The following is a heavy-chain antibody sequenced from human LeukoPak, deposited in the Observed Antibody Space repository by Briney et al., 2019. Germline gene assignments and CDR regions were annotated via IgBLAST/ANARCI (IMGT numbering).Heavy chain of an antibody. CDR1: GYTFTSYY. Sequence: ASVKVSCKASGYTFTSYYMHWVRQAPGQGLEWMGIINPSGGSTSYAQKFQGRVTMTRDTSTSTVYMELSSLRSEGTAVYYCARAGYDILTGYRRPFDYWGQGILVTVSS. V-gene: IGHV1-46*01. CDR3: ARAGYDILTGYRRPFDY. CDR2: INPSGGST. J-gene: IGHJ4*02. D-gene: IGHD3-9*01.